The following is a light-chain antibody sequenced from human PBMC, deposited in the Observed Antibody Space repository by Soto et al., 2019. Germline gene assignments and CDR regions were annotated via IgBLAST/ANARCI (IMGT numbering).Light chain of an antibody. CDR2: DVN. J-gene: IGLJ1*01. Sequence: QSVLTQPASVSGSPGQSITISCTGTSSDIGASNYVSWYQQHPGQAPKLMISDVNNRPSGISDRFSGSKSVNTASLTISGLQAEDEADYYCYSWNSNSDTHYVFGTGTKLTVL. V-gene: IGLV2-14*03. CDR1: SSDIGASNY. CDR3: YSWNSNSDTHYV.